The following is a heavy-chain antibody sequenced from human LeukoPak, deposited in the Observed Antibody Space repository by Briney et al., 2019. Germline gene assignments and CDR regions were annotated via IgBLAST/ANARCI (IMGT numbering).Heavy chain of an antibody. CDR3: ARVSDDGSGSYWEDY. V-gene: IGHV4-61*01. CDR2: IYYSGST. D-gene: IGHD3-10*01. J-gene: IGHJ4*02. CDR1: GGSISSSSYY. Sequence: SETLSLTCTVSGGSISSSSYYWSWIRQPPGKGLEWIGYIYYSGSTNYNPSLKSRVTISVDTSKNQFSLKLSSVTAADTAVYYCARVSDDGSGSYWEDYWGQGTLVTVSS.